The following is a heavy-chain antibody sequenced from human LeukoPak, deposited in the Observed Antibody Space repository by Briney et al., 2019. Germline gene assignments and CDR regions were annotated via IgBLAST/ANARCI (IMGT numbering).Heavy chain of an antibody. D-gene: IGHD2-8*02. J-gene: IGHJ4*02. CDR3: ARAPATNEWRCMDY. CDR2: IKQDGSEK. Sequence: GGSLRLSCAASGFTFGNYWMGWVRQAPGKGLEWVANIKQDGSEKRYIDPVKGRFTISRDNAKNSLYLQMNSLRAEDTAVYYCARAPATNEWRCMDYWGQGTLVTVSS. V-gene: IGHV3-7*01. CDR1: GFTFGNYW.